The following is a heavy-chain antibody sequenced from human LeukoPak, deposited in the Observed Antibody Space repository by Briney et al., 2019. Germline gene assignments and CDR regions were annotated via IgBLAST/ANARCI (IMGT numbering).Heavy chain of an antibody. Sequence: PGRSLRLSCAASGFTFDDYAMHWVRQAPGKGLEWVSGISWNSGSIGYADSVKGRFTISRDNSKNTLYLQMNSLRAEDTAVYYCARPSTSGIAAAGLKYWGQGTLVTVSS. D-gene: IGHD6-13*01. CDR3: ARPSTSGIAAAGLKY. CDR2: ISWNSGSI. J-gene: IGHJ4*02. V-gene: IGHV3-9*01. CDR1: GFTFDDYA.